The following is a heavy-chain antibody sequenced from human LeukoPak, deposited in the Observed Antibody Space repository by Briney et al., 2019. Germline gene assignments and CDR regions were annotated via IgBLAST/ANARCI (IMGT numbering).Heavy chain of an antibody. D-gene: IGHD2-2*01. CDR2: IYTSGGT. CDR3: AGRGSSSGTFDV. Sequence: SETLSLTCTVSGGSISNLDYYWTWIRQPAGKRLEWIERIYTSGGTNYNPSLKSRVTMSVDKSKNQISLNLASLTAAGTALYYCAGRGSSSGTFDVWGPGTCVTVPS. V-gene: IGHV4-61*02. J-gene: IGHJ3*01. CDR1: GGSISNLDYY.